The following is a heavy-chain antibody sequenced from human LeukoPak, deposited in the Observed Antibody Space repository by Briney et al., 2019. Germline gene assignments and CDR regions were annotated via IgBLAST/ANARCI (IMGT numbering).Heavy chain of an antibody. Sequence: SETLSLTCTVSGGSISSYYWSWIRQPAGKGLEWIGRIYTSETTNYNPSLKSRVTMSVDTSKNEIYLRLSSVTAADTAVYYCARGGQWFDPWGQGTLVTVSS. J-gene: IGHJ5*02. CDR3: ARGGQWFDP. V-gene: IGHV4-4*07. CDR2: IYTSETT. CDR1: GGSISSYY.